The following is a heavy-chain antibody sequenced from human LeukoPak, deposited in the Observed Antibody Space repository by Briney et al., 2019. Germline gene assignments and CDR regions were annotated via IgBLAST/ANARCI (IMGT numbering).Heavy chain of an antibody. CDR2: VDHTGST. D-gene: IGHD1-1*01. CDR3: ARGRVSSSTWYSTYYYYFYMDV. V-gene: IGHV4-59*01. J-gene: IGHJ6*03. CDR1: DDSITMYY. Sequence: PSETLSLTCSVSDDSITMYYWTWIRQPPGKGLEWIGYVDHTGSTNFNPSLNGRVSISRDTTKNLFSLRLRSVTAADTAIYFCARGRVSSSTWYSTYYYYFYMDVWGKGTTVTVSS.